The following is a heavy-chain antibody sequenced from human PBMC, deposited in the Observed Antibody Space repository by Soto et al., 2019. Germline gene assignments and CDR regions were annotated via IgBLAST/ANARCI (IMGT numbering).Heavy chain of an antibody. CDR1: GYSFTSYW. D-gene: IGHD1-26*01. Sequence: GESLKISCKGSGYSFTSYWISWVRQMPGKGLEWMGRIDPSDSYTNYSPSFQGHVTISADKSISTAYLQWSSLKASDTAMYYCARPYSGNYYYFDYWGQGTLVTVSS. V-gene: IGHV5-10-1*01. J-gene: IGHJ4*02. CDR2: IDPSDSYT. CDR3: ARPYSGNYYYFDY.